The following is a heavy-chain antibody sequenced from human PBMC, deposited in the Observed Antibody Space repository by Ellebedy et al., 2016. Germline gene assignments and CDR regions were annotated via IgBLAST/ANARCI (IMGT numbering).Heavy chain of an antibody. CDR2: LYSGGST. D-gene: IGHD4-11*01. CDR1: GFTVSSNY. J-gene: IGHJ4*02. Sequence: GGSLRLSCAASGFTVSSNYMSWVRQAPGKGLEWVSVLYSGGSTFYADSVKGRFTISRDNSKNTLSLQMNSLRAEDMAVYYCARDVYTETRGWGYWGRGTLVTVSS. V-gene: IGHV3-66*01. CDR3: ARDVYTETRGWGY.